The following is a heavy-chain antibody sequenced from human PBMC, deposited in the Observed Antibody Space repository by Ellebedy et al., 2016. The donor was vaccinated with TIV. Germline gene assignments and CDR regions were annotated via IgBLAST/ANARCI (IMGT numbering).Heavy chain of an antibody. J-gene: IGHJ5*02. CDR2: INAGNGNT. V-gene: IGHV1-3*01. D-gene: IGHD3-22*01. CDR3: ARLSRVYDSSGYNWFDP. Sequence: AASVKVSCKASGYTFTSYAMYWVRQASGQRLEWRGWINAGNGNTIYSQEFQGRVTITRGTSASTAYMELSSLRSEDTAVYYCARLSRVYDSSGYNWFDPWGQGTLVTVSS. CDR1: GYTFTSYA.